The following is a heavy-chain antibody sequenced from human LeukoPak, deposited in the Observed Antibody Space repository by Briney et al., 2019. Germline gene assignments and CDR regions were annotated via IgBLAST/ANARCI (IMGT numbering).Heavy chain of an antibody. CDR3: AKNRETDNVWTFDL. D-gene: IGHD3-16*01. CDR1: GFTFSRYT. V-gene: IGHV3-23*01. J-gene: IGHJ3*01. CDR2: ISGGDTR. Sequence: AGSLRLSCVASGFTFSRYTINWIRQAPGRGLNWVSAISGGDTRYYADSVWGRFTVTRDNAKNIVYLQMGNLRPEDTAIYFCAKNRETDNVWTFDLWGRGTMVTVSS.